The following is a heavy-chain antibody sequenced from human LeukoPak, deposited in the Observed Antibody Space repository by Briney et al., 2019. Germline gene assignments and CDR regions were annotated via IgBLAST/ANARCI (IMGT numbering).Heavy chain of an antibody. V-gene: IGHV4-34*01. J-gene: IGHJ4*02. Sequence: SETLSLTCAVYGGSFSGYYWSLIRQPPGKGLEWIGEINHSGSTNYNPSLKSRVTISVDTSKNQFSLKLSSVTAADTAVYYCARGRGIQLWLRAANFDYWGQGTLVTVSS. CDR1: GGSFSGYY. CDR3: ARGRGIQLWLRAANFDY. CDR2: INHSGST. D-gene: IGHD5-18*01.